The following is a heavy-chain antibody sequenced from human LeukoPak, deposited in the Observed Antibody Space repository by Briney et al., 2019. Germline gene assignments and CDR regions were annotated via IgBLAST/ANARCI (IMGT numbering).Heavy chain of an antibody. D-gene: IGHD3-10*01. CDR1: GFTFSGSD. CDR2: IRSKANSYAT. J-gene: IGHJ4*02. CDR3: TREYYYGSGSYPRTNDY. V-gene: IGHV3-73*01. Sequence: PGGSLKLSCAASGFTFSGSDMHWVRQASGKGLEWVGRIRSKANSYATAYAASVKGRFTISRDDSKNTAYLQMNSLKTEDTAVYYCTREYYYGSGSYPRTNDYWGQVTLVTVSS.